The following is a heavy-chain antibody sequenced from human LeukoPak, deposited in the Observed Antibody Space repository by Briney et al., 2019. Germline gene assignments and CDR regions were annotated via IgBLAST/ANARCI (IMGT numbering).Heavy chain of an antibody. J-gene: IGHJ6*03. CDR2: IFHSGST. CDR3: ARVFPTTILYYYYYYMDV. CDR1: SGSIFNSNW. D-gene: IGHD4-11*01. V-gene: IGHV4-4*02. Sequence: PSETLSLTCAVSSGSIFNSNWWSWVRQPPGKGLEWIGQIFHSGSTSYSPSLKSRVTISVDTSKNQFSLKLSSVTAADTAVYYCARVFPTTILYYYYYYMDVWGKGTTVTVSS.